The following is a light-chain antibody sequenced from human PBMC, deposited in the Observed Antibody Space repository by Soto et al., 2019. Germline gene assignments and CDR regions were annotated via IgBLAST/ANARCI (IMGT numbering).Light chain of an antibody. CDR3: QQYGSSPLT. J-gene: IGKJ1*01. CDR1: QSVSSSY. CDR2: GAS. V-gene: IGKV3-20*01. Sequence: EIVLTQSRRTLSLSPGERATLSCRASQSVSSSYLAWYQQKPGQAPRLLIYGASSRATGIPDRFSGSGSGTDVTLTISRLEPEDFAVYYCQQYGSSPLTFGQGTKVEIK.